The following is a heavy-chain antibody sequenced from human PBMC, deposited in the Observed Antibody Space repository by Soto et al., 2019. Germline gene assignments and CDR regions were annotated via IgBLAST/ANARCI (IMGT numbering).Heavy chain of an antibody. CDR1: GFTFSSYS. CDR3: VRDVRGSGSH. CDR2: INTGSNTI. J-gene: IGHJ4*02. V-gene: IGHV3-48*02. D-gene: IGHD1-26*01. Sequence: EVQLVESGGGFVQPGGSLRLSCAASGFTFSSYSMNWVRQAPGKGLEWISYINTGSNTIYYADSVKGRFTISRDNAKNSLYLKMNSLRDEDTAVYYCVRDVRGSGSHWGQGTLVTVSS.